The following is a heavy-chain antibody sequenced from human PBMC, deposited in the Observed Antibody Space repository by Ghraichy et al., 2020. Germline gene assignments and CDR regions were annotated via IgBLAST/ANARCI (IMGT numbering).Heavy chain of an antibody. V-gene: IGHV4-34*01. CDR2: INHSGST. Sequence: ESLNISCAVYGGSFSGYYWSWIRQPPGKGLEWIGEINHSGSTNYNPSLKSRVTISVDTSKNQFSLKLSSVTAADTAVYYCARAGTRYCSSTSCSPLYYYYYYGMDVWGQGTTVTVSS. CDR1: GGSFSGYY. J-gene: IGHJ6*02. D-gene: IGHD2-2*01. CDR3: ARAGTRYCSSTSCSPLYYYYYYGMDV.